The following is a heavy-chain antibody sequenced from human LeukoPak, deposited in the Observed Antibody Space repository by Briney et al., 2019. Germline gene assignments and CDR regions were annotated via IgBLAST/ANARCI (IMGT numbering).Heavy chain of an antibody. Sequence: ASVKVSCKASGYTFTSYGISWVRQAPGQGLEWMGWISAYNGNTNYAQKLQSRVTMTTDTSTSTAYMELRSLRSDDTAVYYCARDSKEYCGGDCYSFYWGQGTLVTVSS. CDR3: ARDSKEYCGGDCYSFY. V-gene: IGHV1-18*01. D-gene: IGHD2-21*02. CDR2: ISAYNGNT. J-gene: IGHJ4*02. CDR1: GYTFTSYG.